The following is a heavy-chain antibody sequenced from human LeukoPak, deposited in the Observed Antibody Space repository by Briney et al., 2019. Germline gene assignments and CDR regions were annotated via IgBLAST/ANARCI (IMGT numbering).Heavy chain of an antibody. J-gene: IGHJ5*01. Sequence: GGSLRLSCAASGFTFSTYTMNWVRQAPGKGLEWVSSITSSSTYIYYADSVKGRLIISRDNAKNSLYLQMNSLRAEDTALYYCAREYNWLDSWGQETLVTVSS. V-gene: IGHV3-21*01. CDR1: GFTFSTYT. CDR2: ITSSSTYI. CDR3: AREYNWLDS.